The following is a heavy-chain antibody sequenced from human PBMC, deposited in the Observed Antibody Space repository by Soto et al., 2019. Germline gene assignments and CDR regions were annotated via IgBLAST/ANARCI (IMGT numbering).Heavy chain of an antibody. CDR3: ARVAVFGYYDFWSGSYGMDV. J-gene: IGHJ6*02. Sequence: LSDTCSVADGSISSYYRSWIRQNPGKGLEWIGYIYYSGSTNYNPSLKSRVTISVDTSKNQFSLKLSSVTAADTAVYYCARVAVFGYYDFWSGSYGMDVWGQGTTVTVSS. V-gene: IGHV4-59*01. CDR2: IYYSGST. CDR1: DGSISSYY. D-gene: IGHD3-3*01.